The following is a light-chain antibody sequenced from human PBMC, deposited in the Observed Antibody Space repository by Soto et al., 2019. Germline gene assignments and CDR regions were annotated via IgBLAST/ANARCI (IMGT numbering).Light chain of an antibody. CDR3: QQYAGSPRT. CDR2: DAS. CDR1: QSVSSRS. V-gene: IGKV3-20*01. Sequence: EIVLTQSPGTLSLSPGERATLSCRASQSVSSRSLAWYQQKPGQAPRLLISDASNRAADIPARFSGSGSGTDFTLTINRLEPEDFAVYYCQQYAGSPRTFGQWTKMEIK. J-gene: IGKJ1*01.